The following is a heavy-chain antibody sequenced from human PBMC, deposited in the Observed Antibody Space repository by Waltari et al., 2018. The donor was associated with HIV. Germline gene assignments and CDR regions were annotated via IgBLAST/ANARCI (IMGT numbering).Heavy chain of an antibody. CDR2: IWYDGSNK. CDR3: ARGLTTVTTTDPFDY. J-gene: IGHJ4*02. CDR1: GFTFSSYG. D-gene: IGHD4-17*01. V-gene: IGHV3-33*01. Sequence: QVQLVESGGGVVQPGRSLRLSCAASGFTFSSYGMHWVRQAPGKGLEWVAVIWYDGSNKYYADSVKGRFTISRDNSKNTLYLQMNSLRAEDTAVYYCARGLTTVTTTDPFDYWGQGTLVTVSS.